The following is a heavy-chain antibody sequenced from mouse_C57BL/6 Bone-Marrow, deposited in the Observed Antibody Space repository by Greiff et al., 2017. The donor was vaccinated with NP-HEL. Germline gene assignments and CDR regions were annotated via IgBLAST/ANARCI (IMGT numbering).Heavy chain of an antibody. Sequence: VQLQESGAELVRPGTSVKVSCKAYGYAFTNYLIEWVKQRPGQGLEWIGVINPGSGGTNYNEKFKGKATLTADKSSSTAYMQLSSLTSEDSAVYFCARWEGDGYFDVWGTGTTVTVSS. V-gene: IGHV1-54*01. D-gene: IGHD3-3*01. CDR2: INPGSGGT. CDR1: GYAFTNYL. CDR3: ARWEGDGYFDV. J-gene: IGHJ1*03.